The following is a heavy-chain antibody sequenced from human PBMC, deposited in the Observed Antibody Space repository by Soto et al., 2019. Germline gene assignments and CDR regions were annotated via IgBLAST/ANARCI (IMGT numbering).Heavy chain of an antibody. J-gene: IGHJ3*02. CDR3: ARDRRIAAAGGAHDAFDI. CDR2: IYYSGST. V-gene: IGHV4-31*03. D-gene: IGHD6-13*01. Sequence: SETLSLTCTVSGGSISSGGYYWSWIRQHPGKGLEWIGYIYYSGSTYYNPSLKSRVTISVDTSKNQCSLKLSSVTAADTAVYYCARDRRIAAAGGAHDAFDIWGQGTMVTVSS. CDR1: GGSISSGGYY.